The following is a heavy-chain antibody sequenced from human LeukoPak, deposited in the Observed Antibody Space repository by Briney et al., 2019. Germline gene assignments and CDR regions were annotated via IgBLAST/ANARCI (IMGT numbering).Heavy chain of an antibody. CDR3: ARTGLYGSGSSDY. CDR2: IHYSGST. V-gene: IGHV4-59*08. CDR1: GGSISSYY. Sequence: SETLSLTCTVSGGSISSYYWSWIRQPPGKGLEWIGYIHYSGSTNYNPSLKSRVTISVDTSKNQFSLKLSSVTAADTAVYYCARTGLYGSGSSDYWGQGTLVTVSS. D-gene: IGHD3-10*01. J-gene: IGHJ4*02.